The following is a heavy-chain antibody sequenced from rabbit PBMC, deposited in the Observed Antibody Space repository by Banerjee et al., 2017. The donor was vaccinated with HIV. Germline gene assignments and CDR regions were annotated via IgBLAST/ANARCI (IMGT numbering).Heavy chain of an antibody. CDR2: IDADSSGAI. Sequence: QSLEESGGDLVKPGASLTLTCTASGFSFTSSYWICWVRQAPGKGLEWIACIDADSSGAIYYPSWAKGRFTISKTSSTTVTLQMTSLTAADTATYFCTRDQTGDDYAGRYFNLWGPGTLVTVS. CDR3: TRDQTGDDYAGRYFNL. CDR1: GFSFTSSYW. V-gene: IGHV1S40*01. D-gene: IGHD6-1*01. J-gene: IGHJ4*01.